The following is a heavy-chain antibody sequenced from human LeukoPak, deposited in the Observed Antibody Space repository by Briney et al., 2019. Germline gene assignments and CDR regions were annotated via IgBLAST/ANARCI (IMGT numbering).Heavy chain of an antibody. V-gene: IGHV4-39*07. CDR2: IYYSGST. D-gene: IGHD6-19*01. CDR3: ASPSSGWTYDY. Sequence: SETLSLTCTVSGGSISSNSYYWDWIRQPPGKGLEWIGNIYYSGSTYYNPSLKSRVTISVDTSKNQFSLKLSSVTAADTAVYYCASPSSGWTYDYWGQGTLVTVSS. J-gene: IGHJ4*02. CDR1: GGSISSNSYY.